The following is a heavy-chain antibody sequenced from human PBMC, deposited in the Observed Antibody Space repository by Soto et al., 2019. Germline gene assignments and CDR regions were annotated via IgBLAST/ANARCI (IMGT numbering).Heavy chain of an antibody. V-gene: IGHV3-11*01. CDR2: ISSSGSTI. Sequence: GGSLRLSCAAAGFTFSDYYMSWIRQAPGKGLEWVSYISSSGSTIYYADSVKGRFTISRDNAKNSLYLQMNSLRAEDTAVYYCARLGFPGFASSSIDYXXXXTXVXXSS. CDR1: GFTFSDYY. CDR3: ARLGFPGFASSSIDY. J-gene: IGHJ4*02. D-gene: IGHD6-6*01.